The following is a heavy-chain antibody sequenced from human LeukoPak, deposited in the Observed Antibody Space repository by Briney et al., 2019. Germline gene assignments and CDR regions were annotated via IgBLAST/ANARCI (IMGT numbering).Heavy chain of an antibody. D-gene: IGHD2/OR15-2a*01. CDR2: ITSSSSTI. V-gene: IGHV3-48*04. CDR3: AVNFRH. J-gene: IGHJ4*02. CDR1: GFTFSSYS. Sequence: PGGSLRLSCAASGFTFSSYSMNWVRQAPGKGLEWVSYITSSSSTIYYADSVKGRFSISRDNARNSLFLQMNSLRAEDTAVYYCAVNFRHWGPGTLVTVSS.